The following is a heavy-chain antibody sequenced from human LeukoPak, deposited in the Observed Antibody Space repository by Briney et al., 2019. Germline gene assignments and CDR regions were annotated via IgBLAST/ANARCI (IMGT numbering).Heavy chain of an antibody. J-gene: IGHJ5*02. CDR1: GGSINSYY. CDR2: IYYSGST. Sequence: SETLSLTCTVSGGSINSYYWIWIRQPPGKGLEWIGYIYYSGSTNYNPSLKSRVTISVDTSKNQFSLKLSSVTAADTAVYYCAREVSALFDPWGQGTLVTVSS. CDR3: AREVSALFDP. V-gene: IGHV4-59*12.